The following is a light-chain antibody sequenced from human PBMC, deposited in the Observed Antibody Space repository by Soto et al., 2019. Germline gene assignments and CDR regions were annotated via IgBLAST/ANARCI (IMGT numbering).Light chain of an antibody. CDR3: CSYPGSHTWV. J-gene: IGLJ3*02. V-gene: IGLV2-11*01. CDR1: NSDIGNYNN. Sequence: QSALTQPRSVSGSPGQSVTISCTGTNSDIGNYNNVSWYQQHPGKAPKVMIYDVSKRPSGVPDRFSGSKSGNTASLTISGLQAEDEADYYCCSYPGSHTWVFGGGTKVTVI. CDR2: DVS.